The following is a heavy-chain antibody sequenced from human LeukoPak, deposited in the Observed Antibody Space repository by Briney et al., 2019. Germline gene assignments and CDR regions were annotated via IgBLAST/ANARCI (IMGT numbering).Heavy chain of an antibody. D-gene: IGHD3-3*01. CDR1: GFTFSGYG. J-gene: IGHJ5*02. V-gene: IGHV3-30*02. CDR3: ARDPTHPLTIFGVVIFDP. CDR2: IRYDGSNK. Sequence: GGSLRLSCAASGFTFSGYGMHWVRQAPGKGLEWVAFIRYDGSNKYYADSVKGRFTISRDNAKNSLYLQMNSLRAEDTAVYYCARDPTHPLTIFGVVIFDPWGQGTLVTVSS.